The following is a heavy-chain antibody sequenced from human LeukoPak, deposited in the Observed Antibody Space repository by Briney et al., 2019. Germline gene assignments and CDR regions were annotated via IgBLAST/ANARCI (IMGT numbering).Heavy chain of an antibody. Sequence: SETLSLTCTVPGGSISSYYWSWFRQPAGKGLEWIGRIYTSGSTNYNPSLKSRVTMSVDTSKNQFSLKLSSVTAADTAVYYCAREVLLWFGENGDAFDIWGQGTMVTVSS. CDR1: GGSISSYY. CDR3: AREVLLWFGENGDAFDI. V-gene: IGHV4-4*07. D-gene: IGHD3-10*01. CDR2: IYTSGST. J-gene: IGHJ3*02.